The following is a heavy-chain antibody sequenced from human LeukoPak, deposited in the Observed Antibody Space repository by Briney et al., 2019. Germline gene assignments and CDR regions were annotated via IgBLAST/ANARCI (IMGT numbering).Heavy chain of an antibody. J-gene: IGHJ4*02. CDR3: ARDNVIAVAGGGGYFDY. D-gene: IGHD6-19*01. CDR1: GGSISSGGYY. Sequence: SQTLSLTCTVSGGSISSGGYYWSWNRQPPGKGLEWIGYIYYSGSTNYNPSLKSRVTISVDTSKNQFSLKLSSVTAADTAVYYCARDNVIAVAGGGGYFDYWGQGTLVTVSS. CDR2: IYYSGST. V-gene: IGHV4-61*08.